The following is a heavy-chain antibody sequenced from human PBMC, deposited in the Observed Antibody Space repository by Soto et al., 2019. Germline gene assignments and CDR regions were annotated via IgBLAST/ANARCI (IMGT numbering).Heavy chain of an antibody. CDR1: GGSISSSSYY. CDR3: ARRDCSGGTCYYFDY. V-gene: IGHV4-39*01. J-gene: IGHJ4*02. Sequence: QLQLQESGPGLVKPSETLSLTCTVSGGSISSSSYYWGWIRQPPGKGLEWIGNIYYSGSTYYNPSLKSRVTISVDTSKNQFYLKLSSVTAADTALYYCARRDCSGGTCYYFDYWGQGTLVTVSS. D-gene: IGHD2-15*01. CDR2: IYYSGST.